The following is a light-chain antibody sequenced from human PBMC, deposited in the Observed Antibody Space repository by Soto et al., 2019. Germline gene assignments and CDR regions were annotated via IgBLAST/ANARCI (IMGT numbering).Light chain of an antibody. V-gene: IGLV2-8*01. CDR3: SSFGGRNNFEVL. CDR1: SSDVGAYNY. J-gene: IGLJ2*01. Sequence: QSALTQPPSASGSPGQSVTISCTGTSSDVGAYNYVSWYQQHPGKAPKLMIYEVSKRPSGVPDRFSGSKSGNTASLTVSGLQAEDEADYYCSSFGGRNNFEVLFGGGTKLTVL. CDR2: EVS.